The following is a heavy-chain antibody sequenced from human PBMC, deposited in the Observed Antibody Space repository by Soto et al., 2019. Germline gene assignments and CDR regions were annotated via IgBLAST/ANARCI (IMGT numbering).Heavy chain of an antibody. CDR1: GGTIDDYA. CDR2: IYHYGNT. V-gene: IGHV4-59*04. Sequence: SETLALTCAVSGGTIDDYAWSWIRQPPGKGLEWIGYIYHYGNTHYNPSLKSRVTLSVDTSTNQFSLRLNSVTAADTAVYYCARSSIKPQVFMYPFDYWSQGTLVTVSS. J-gene: IGHJ4*02. D-gene: IGHD3-3*01. CDR3: ARSSIKPQVFMYPFDY.